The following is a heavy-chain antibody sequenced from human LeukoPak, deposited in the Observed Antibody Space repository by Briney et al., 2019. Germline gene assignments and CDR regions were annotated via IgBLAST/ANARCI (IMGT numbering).Heavy chain of an antibody. CDR1: GFTFDDYA. V-gene: IGHV3-9*01. J-gene: IGHJ6*02. D-gene: IGHD2-21*02. Sequence: GGSLRLSCAASGFTFDDYAMHWVRQAPGKGLEWVSGISWNSGSIGYADSVKGRFTISRDNAKNSLYLQMNSLRAEDTALYYCAKDKRVTDYYYYGKDVWGQGTTVTVSS. CDR3: AKDKRVTDYYYYGKDV. CDR2: ISWNSGSI.